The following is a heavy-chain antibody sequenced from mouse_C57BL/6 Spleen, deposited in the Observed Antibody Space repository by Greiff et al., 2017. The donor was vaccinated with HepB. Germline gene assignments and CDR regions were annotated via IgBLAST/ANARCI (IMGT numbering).Heavy chain of an antibody. Sequence: QVQLQQPGAELVKPGASVKLSCKASGYTFTSYWMHWVKQRPGRGLEWIGRSDPNSGGTKYNEKFKSKATLTVDKPSSTAYMQLSSLTSEDSAVYYCARSYYYDYDVGFDYWGQGTTLTVSS. J-gene: IGHJ2*01. CDR2: SDPNSGGT. CDR3: ARSYYYDYDVGFDY. V-gene: IGHV1-72*01. D-gene: IGHD2-4*01. CDR1: GYTFTSYW.